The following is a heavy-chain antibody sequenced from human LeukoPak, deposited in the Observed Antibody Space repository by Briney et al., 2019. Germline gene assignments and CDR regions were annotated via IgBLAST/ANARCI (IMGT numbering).Heavy chain of an antibody. Sequence: GGSLRLSCAASGFTFSSYSMNWVRQAPGKGLEWVSSISSSTSYIYYADSVKGRFTISRDSAKNSLYLQMNSLRAEDTAVYYCARYRYYDFWSGYYSYYYYYGMDVWGQGTTVTVSS. CDR3: ARYRYYDFWSGYYSYYYYYGMDV. V-gene: IGHV3-21*01. J-gene: IGHJ6*02. D-gene: IGHD3-3*01. CDR2: ISSSTSYI. CDR1: GFTFSSYS.